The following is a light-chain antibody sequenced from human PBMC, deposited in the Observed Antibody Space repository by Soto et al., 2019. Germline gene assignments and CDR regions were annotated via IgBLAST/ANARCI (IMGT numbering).Light chain of an antibody. V-gene: IGLV2-14*03. CDR3: SSPLSSSFYV. CDR2: DVT. J-gene: IGLJ1*01. CDR1: SSDIGSYNY. Sequence: QSALTQPASVSGSPGQSITISCTGTSSDIGSYNYVSWYQQHPGQAPKLMIYDVTNRPSGVSNRFSGSKSGNTASLTISGLQDEDEADYYCSSPLSSSFYVFGTGTQLTVL.